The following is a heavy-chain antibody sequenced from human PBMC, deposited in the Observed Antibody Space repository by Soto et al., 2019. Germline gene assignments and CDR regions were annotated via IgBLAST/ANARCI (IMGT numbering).Heavy chain of an antibody. J-gene: IGHJ6*02. CDR1: GDSVSSGSYY. CDR2: LYYTGTT. CDR3: ARTFCSTTSCQAHGMDV. D-gene: IGHD2-2*01. V-gene: IGHV4-61*01. Sequence: QVQLQESGPGLVKPSETLSLTCTVSGDSVSSGSYYWTWIRQPPGKGLEWIGYLYYTGTTNYNPSLKSRVTMSLDTSSTQFSPRLSSVTAADTAVYFCARTFCSTTSCQAHGMDVWGQGTSVTVSS.